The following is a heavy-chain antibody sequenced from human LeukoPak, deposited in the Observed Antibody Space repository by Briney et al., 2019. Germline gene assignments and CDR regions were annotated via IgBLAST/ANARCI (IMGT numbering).Heavy chain of an antibody. CDR1: GGSISSGSYY. D-gene: IGHD6-13*01. CDR2: IYYSGST. CDR3: ARDPWEQLQPFDY. J-gene: IGHJ4*02. V-gene: IGHV4-39*07. Sequence: PSETLSLTCTVSGGSISSGSYYWGWIRQPPGKGLEWIGSIYYSGSTYYNPSLKSRVTISVDTSKNQFSLKLSSVTAADTAVYYCARDPWEQLQPFDYWGQGTLVTVSS.